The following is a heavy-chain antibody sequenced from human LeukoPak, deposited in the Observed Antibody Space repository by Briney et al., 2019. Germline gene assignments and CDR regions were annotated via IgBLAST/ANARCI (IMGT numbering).Heavy chain of an antibody. CDR3: ARRRNSSGWYRVDY. Sequence: SETLPLTCTVSGGSISSYYWSWIRQPPGKGLEWIGYIYYSGSTNYNPSLKSRVTISVDTSKNQFSLKLSSVTAADTAVYYCARRRNSSGWYRVDYWGQGTLVTVSS. J-gene: IGHJ4*02. CDR2: IYYSGST. CDR1: GGSISSYY. D-gene: IGHD6-19*01. V-gene: IGHV4-59*08.